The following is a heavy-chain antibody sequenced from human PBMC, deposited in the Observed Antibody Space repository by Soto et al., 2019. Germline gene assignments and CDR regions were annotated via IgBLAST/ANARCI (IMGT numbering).Heavy chain of an antibody. CDR2: ISTSNGHT. Sequence: QVQLIQSGAEVKRPGASLKVSCRASGYAFNTYGVSWVRQAPGQGLEWVGWISTSNGHTNFAQNFQGRVTLTTDTSTSTAYMELRSLTSDDTAVYYCVRDLPSAAPFLHVWGQGTLLTVSS. CDR3: VRDLPSAAPFLHV. D-gene: IGHD6-25*01. CDR1: GYAFNTYG. J-gene: IGHJ4*02. V-gene: IGHV1-18*01.